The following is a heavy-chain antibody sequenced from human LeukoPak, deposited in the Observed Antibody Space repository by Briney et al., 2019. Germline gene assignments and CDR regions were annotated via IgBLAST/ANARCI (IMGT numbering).Heavy chain of an antibody. J-gene: IGHJ6*02. CDR2: ISSSSSTI. Sequence: PGGSLRLSCAASGFTFSSYSMNWVRQAPGKGLEWVSYISSSSSTIYYADSVKGRFTISRDNAKNSLYLQMNSLRDEDTAVYYCARAYSSSWYTHGLYGMDVWGQGTTVTVSS. CDR3: ARAYSSSWYTHGLYGMDV. CDR1: GFTFSSYS. D-gene: IGHD6-13*01. V-gene: IGHV3-48*02.